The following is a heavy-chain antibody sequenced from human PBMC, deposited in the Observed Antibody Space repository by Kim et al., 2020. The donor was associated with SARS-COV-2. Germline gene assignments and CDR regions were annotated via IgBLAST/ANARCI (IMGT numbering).Heavy chain of an antibody. CDR3: ARGKRSGYSAYYYYMDV. D-gene: IGHD3-3*01. V-gene: IGHV3-7*01. CDR2: IKQDGSEK. J-gene: IGHJ6*03. CDR1: GFTFSSYW. Sequence: GGSLRLSCAASGFTFSSYWMSWVRQAPGKGLEWVANIKQDGSEKYYVDSVKGRFTISRDNAKNSLYLQMNSLRAEDTAVYYCARGKRSGYSAYYYYMDVWGKGTTVTVSS.